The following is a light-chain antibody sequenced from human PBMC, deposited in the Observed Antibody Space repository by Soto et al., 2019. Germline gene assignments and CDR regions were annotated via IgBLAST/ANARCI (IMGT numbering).Light chain of an antibody. J-gene: IGLJ1*01. Sequence: SYELTQPPSVSVAPGQTATITCAGQLIGSKSVHWYQKRPGQAPVLVVSDDVNRPSAIPDRFAGSTSGNTATLTISWVEDGDEADYYCQVWDFSSDHLYVFGTGTKVTVL. CDR3: QVWDFSSDHLYV. V-gene: IGLV3-21*02. CDR2: DDV. CDR1: LIGSKS.